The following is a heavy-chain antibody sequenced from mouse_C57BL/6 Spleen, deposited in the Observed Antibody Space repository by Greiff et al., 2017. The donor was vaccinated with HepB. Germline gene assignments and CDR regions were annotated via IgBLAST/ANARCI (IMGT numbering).Heavy chain of an antibody. CDR1: GYTFTSYG. D-gene: IGHD2-4*01. J-gene: IGHJ3*01. CDR3: APIYYDYDMFAD. Sequence: QVQLKESGAELARPGASVKLSCKASGYTFTSYGISWVKQRTGQGLEWIGEIYPRSGNTYYNEKFKGKATLTADKSSSTAYMELRSLTSEDSAVYFCAPIYYDYDMFADWGQGTLVTVSA. V-gene: IGHV1-81*01. CDR2: IYPRSGNT.